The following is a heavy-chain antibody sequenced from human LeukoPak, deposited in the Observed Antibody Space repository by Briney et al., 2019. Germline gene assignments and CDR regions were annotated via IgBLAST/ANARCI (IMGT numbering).Heavy chain of an antibody. J-gene: IGHJ6*02. CDR1: GFTFSAYA. CDR2: ISYDANNK. Sequence: GGSLRLSCAASGFTFSAYAMRWVRQAPGKGLEWVAVISYDANNKYCADSVKGRFTISRDNSKNTLYLQMNSLRAEDTAVYYCARDSYGMDVWGQGTTVTVSS. V-gene: IGHV3-30-3*01. CDR3: ARDSYGMDV.